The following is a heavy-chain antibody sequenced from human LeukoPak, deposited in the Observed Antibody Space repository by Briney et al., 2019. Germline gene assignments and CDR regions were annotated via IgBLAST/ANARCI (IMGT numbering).Heavy chain of an antibody. D-gene: IGHD3-10*02. CDR1: GSGFTDSW. Sequence: TGESLKISFRAFGSGFTDSWIGWGPQMPGKGREWVGLIYPGDSDTRYSPSFQGQVTMSADKSISTAYLQWSSLRASDTAMYYCAKYYVGNTFDIWGQGTMVTVSS. J-gene: IGHJ3*02. CDR3: AKYYVGNTFDI. V-gene: IGHV5-51*01. CDR2: IYPGDSDT.